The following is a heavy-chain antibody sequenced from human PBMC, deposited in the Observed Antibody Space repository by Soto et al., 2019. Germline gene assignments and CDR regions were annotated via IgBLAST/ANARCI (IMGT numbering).Heavy chain of an antibody. CDR2: ISYSGST. V-gene: IGHV4-31*03. J-gene: IGHJ6*02. Sequence: QVQLQESGPGLVKPSQTLSLTCTVSDDSISSDNYFWSWIRQQPGKGLEWIGYISYSGSTHYNPSLKSRLTISIDTSKNQFSLRLNSVTAADTAVYYCARDYGSGTSVFGMDVWGQGTTVIVS. CDR1: DDSISSDNYF. CDR3: ARDYGSGTSVFGMDV. D-gene: IGHD3-10*01.